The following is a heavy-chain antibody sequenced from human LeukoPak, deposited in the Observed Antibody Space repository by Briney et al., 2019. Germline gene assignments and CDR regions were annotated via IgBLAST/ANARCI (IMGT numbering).Heavy chain of an antibody. CDR3: ARARGRDEYSSGWYDFDY. Sequence: ASVKVSCKASGYTFTGYYIHWVRQAPGQGLEWMGWINPNSGDTDYAQKFQDWVTMTRDTSISTAYMEVTRLKSDDTAVYYCARARGRDEYSSGWYDFDYWGQGTLVTVSS. D-gene: IGHD6-19*01. CDR1: GYTFTGYY. V-gene: IGHV1-2*04. J-gene: IGHJ4*02. CDR2: INPNSGDT.